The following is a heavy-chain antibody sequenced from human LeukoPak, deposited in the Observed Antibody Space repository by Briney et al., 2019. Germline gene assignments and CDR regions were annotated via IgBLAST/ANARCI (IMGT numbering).Heavy chain of an antibody. Sequence: PEGSLRLSCAASGLTFSSYAMSWVRQAPGKGLEWVSAISGSGGSTYYADSVKGRFTISRDNSKNTLYLQMNSLRAEDTAVYYCAKDPRYYYGSGPPDYWGQGTLVTVSS. V-gene: IGHV3-23*01. CDR2: ISGSGGST. J-gene: IGHJ4*02. D-gene: IGHD3-10*01. CDR1: GLTFSSYA. CDR3: AKDPRYYYGSGPPDY.